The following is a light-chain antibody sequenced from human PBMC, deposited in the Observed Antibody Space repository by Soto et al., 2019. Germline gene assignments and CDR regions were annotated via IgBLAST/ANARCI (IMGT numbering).Light chain of an antibody. CDR3: QHYTSYSEA. CDR1: QTISSW. J-gene: IGKJ1*01. CDR2: KAS. Sequence: DIQMTQSPSTLSGSVGDRVTITCRASQTISSWLAWYQQKPGKAPKLLIYKASTVKSGVPSRFSGSGSGTEFTLTISSLQPDDFATYYCQHYTSYSEAFGQGTKVGLK. V-gene: IGKV1-5*03.